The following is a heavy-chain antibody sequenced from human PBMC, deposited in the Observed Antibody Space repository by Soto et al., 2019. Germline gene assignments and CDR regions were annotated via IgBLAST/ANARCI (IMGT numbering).Heavy chain of an antibody. D-gene: IGHD3-10*01. J-gene: IGHJ3*02. CDR3: SGSYCYGLASYYEGRALGI. Sequence: QLVQSEAEVKKPGESLKISCQSSGYSFPSYCIAWLRQMPGKGREWMGIICPGDSDSTYSPSFQGQVTISVDRSVGVSYLQSSGPKAAGTAMYYWSGSYCYGLASYYEGRALGIWGKGKTVTLSS. CDR1: GYSFPSYC. V-gene: IGHV5-51*03. CDR2: ICPGDSDS.